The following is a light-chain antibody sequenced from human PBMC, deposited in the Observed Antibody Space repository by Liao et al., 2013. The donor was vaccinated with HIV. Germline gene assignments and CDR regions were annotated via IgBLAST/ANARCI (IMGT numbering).Light chain of an antibody. CDR1: SIGSKS. Sequence: SYVLTQPSSLSVAPGKTARMTCGGNSIGSKSVHWYQQKPGQAPVLVIFYDSDRPSGIPERFSGSNSGNTATLSISRVEAGDEADYYCQVWDSNSDHPYVFGTGTKVTV. J-gene: IGLJ1*01. CDR2: YDS. CDR3: QVWDSNSDHPYV. V-gene: IGLV3-21*01.